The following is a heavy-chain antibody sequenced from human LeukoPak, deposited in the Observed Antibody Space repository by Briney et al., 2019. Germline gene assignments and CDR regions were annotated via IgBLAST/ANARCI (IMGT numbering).Heavy chain of an antibody. J-gene: IGHJ5*02. D-gene: IGHD4-17*01. Sequence: SQTLSLTCTVSGGSISSGDYYWSWIRQPPGKGPEWIGYIYYSGSTYYNPSLKSRVTISVDTSKNQFSLKLSSVTAADTAVYYCARGGDRPDKNNWFDPWGQGTLVTVSS. CDR1: GGSISSGDYY. CDR3: ARGGDRPDKNNWFDP. CDR2: IYYSGST. V-gene: IGHV4-30-4*01.